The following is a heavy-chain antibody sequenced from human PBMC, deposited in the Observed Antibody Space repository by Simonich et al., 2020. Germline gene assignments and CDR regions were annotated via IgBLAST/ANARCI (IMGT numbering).Heavy chain of an antibody. Sequence: QVQLVQSGAEVKKHGASVKVSFKVFGYTFTGYYMHWVRQAPGQGLEGMGGSNPNRCGKNDAQKFQGRGTMIRDTSISTAYMELGRLRSDDTAVYYCARDGGNCSGGSCYWYFDLWGRGTLVTVSS. J-gene: IGHJ2*01. CDR3: ARDGGNCSGGSCYWYFDL. D-gene: IGHD2-15*01. CDR2: SNPNRCGK. V-gene: IGHV1-2*02. CDR1: GYTFTGYY.